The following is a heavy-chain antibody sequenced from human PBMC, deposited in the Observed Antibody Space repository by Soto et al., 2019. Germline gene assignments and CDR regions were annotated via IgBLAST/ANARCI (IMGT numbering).Heavy chain of an antibody. V-gene: IGHV3-21*01. CDR2: ISSSSSYI. D-gene: IGHD3-22*01. CDR1: GFTFSSYS. CDR3: ARGGLRLKETGWLGPRVNWFDP. J-gene: IGHJ5*02. Sequence: GGSLRLSCAASGFTFSSYSMNWVRQAPGKGLEWVSSISSSSSYIYYADSVKGRFTISRDNAKNSLYLQMNSLRAEDTAVYYCARGGLRLKETGWLGPRVNWFDPWGQGTLVTVSS.